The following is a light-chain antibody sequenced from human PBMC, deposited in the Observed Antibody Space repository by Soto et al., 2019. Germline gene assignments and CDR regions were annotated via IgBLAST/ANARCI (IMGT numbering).Light chain of an antibody. CDR3: QQSYSTLWT. CDR1: QTLGRNY. J-gene: IGKJ1*01. CDR2: RIS. Sequence: ETVLTQSPGTLSMSPGETATLSCRASQTLGRNYLAWYQQKPGQAPRLLIHRISIRAAGISDRFSGSGSGTDFTLTISSLQPEDFATYYCQQSYSTLWTFGQGTKVDIK. V-gene: IGKV3-20*01.